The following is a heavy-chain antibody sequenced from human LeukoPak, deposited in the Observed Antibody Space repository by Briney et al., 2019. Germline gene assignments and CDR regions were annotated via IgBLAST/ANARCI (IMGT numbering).Heavy chain of an antibody. V-gene: IGHV1-2*02. J-gene: IGHJ6*03. CDR2: INRNSGDT. Sequence: ASVKVSCKASGYTFTSYGISWVRQAPGQGLEWMGWINRNSGDTNYAQKFQGRVTMTRDTSISTVYMELSSLRSEDTAVYYCARDYAYYDILTTTFSGYYYYMDVWGKGTTVTVSS. D-gene: IGHD3-9*01. CDR1: GYTFTSYG. CDR3: ARDYAYYDILTTTFSGYYYYMDV.